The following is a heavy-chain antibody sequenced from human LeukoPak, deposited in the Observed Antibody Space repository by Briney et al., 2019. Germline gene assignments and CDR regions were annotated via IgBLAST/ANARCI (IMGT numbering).Heavy chain of an antibody. CDR1: GLTFRDAW. J-gene: IGHJ4*02. D-gene: IGHD3-16*02. CDR2: IKSKVNGGTS. Sequence: GGSLRLSCVASGLTFRDAWMTWVRQAPGKGPEWVGHIKSKVNGGTSDYAAPVEGRFTISRDDSRNTLYLQMDSLKTDYTAVYYCTKDVPFTGGGAIVYWGQGTPVTVSS. V-gene: IGHV3-15*01. CDR3: TKDVPFTGGGAIVY.